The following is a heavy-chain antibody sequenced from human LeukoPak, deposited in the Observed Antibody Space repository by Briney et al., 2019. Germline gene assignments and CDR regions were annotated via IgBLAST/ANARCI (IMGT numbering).Heavy chain of an antibody. V-gene: IGHV3-53*01. Sequence: GGSLRLSCAASGFTVNSNYMSWVRQAPGKGLEWVSVIYSGGSTYYADSVKGRFTISGDNSKNTLYLQMNSLRVEDTAVYYCARGSSWYSWFDPWGQGTLVTVSS. J-gene: IGHJ5*02. CDR3: ARGSSWYSWFDP. CDR2: IYSGGST. CDR1: GFTVNSNY. D-gene: IGHD6-13*01.